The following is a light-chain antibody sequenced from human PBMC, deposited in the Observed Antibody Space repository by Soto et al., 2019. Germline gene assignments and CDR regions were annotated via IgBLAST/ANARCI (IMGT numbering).Light chain of an antibody. V-gene: IGLV2-23*01. J-gene: IGLJ1*01. CDR2: EDI. CDR1: SSDFGIYNL. CDR3: CSYAGSSTYV. Sequence: QSVLTQPASVSGSPGQSITISCTGTSSDFGIYNLVSWYQQHPGKAPKLMFFEDIKRPSGFFNRFSGSKSGNTASLTFFGLQAEDDADYYCCSYAGSSTYVFGTGTKVTVL.